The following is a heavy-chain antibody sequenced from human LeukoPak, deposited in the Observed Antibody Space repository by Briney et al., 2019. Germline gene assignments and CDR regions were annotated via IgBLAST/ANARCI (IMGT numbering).Heavy chain of an antibody. Sequence: GGSLRLSCAAPGVTFSSYSMNCVRQAPGKGVEWVSYISSSSSTIYYADSVKGRFTISRDNAKNSLYLQMNSLRAEDTAVSYCAREPRNSGQDYYYMDVWGKGTPVTVSS. CDR3: AREPRNSGQDYYYMDV. CDR1: GVTFSSYS. D-gene: IGHD4-23*01. V-gene: IGHV3-48*01. J-gene: IGHJ6*03. CDR2: ISSSSSTI.